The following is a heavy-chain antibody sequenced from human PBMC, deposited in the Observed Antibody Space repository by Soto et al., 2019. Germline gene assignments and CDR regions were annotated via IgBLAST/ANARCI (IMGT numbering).Heavy chain of an antibody. CDR1: GGSISSYY. J-gene: IGHJ6*03. D-gene: IGHD2-15*01. CDR3: ARDMGRYYYYYMDV. V-gene: IGHV4-59*01. Sequence: QVQLQESGPGLVKPSETLSLTCTVSGGSISSYYWSWIRQPPGKGLEWIGYIYYSGSTNYNPSLQSRVTISVDTSKYQFSLKLSSVTAADTAVYYCARDMGRYYYYYMDVWGKGTTVTVSS. CDR2: IYYSGST.